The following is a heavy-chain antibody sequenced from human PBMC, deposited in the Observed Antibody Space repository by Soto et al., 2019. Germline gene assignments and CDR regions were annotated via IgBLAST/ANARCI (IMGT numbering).Heavy chain of an antibody. Sequence: SETLSLTCTVSGGSITSENWWSWVRQPPGKGLKWIGEIYHSGSANYNPSLKSRATISLDKSKSQFSLQLTSVTAADKAIYYCVRDRGAVWGNYRKRAPRFASWGQGIPVTVSS. V-gene: IGHV4-4*02. CDR1: GGSITSENW. CDR3: VRDRGAVWGNYRKRAPRFAS. J-gene: IGHJ4*02. CDR2: IYHSGSA. D-gene: IGHD3-16*02.